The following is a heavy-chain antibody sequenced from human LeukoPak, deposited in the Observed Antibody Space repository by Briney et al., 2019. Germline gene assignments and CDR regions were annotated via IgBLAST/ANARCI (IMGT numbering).Heavy chain of an antibody. V-gene: IGHV1-69*05. CDR2: IIPIFGTT. D-gene: IGHD1-26*01. CDR3: ARGTKGGIVGATGAFDI. CDR1: GGTFSSYA. J-gene: IGHJ3*02. Sequence: ASVKVSCKASGGTFSSYAISWVRQAPGQGLEWMGRIIPIFGTTNYAQTFQGRVTITTDESTSTGYMELSGLGSEDWAVYYCARGTKGGIVGATGAFDIWGQGTMVTVSS.